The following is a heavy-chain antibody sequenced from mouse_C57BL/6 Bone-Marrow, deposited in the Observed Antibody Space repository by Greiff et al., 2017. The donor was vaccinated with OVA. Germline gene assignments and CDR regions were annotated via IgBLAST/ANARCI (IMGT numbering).Heavy chain of an antibody. J-gene: IGHJ1*03. Sequence: QVHVKQPGAELVMPGASVKLSCKASGYTFTSYWMHWVKQRPGQGLEWIGEIDPSDSYTNYNQKFKGKSTLTVDKSSSTAYMQLSSLTSEDSAVYYCAREDGSSHWYFDVWGTGTTVTVSS. CDR3: AREDGSSHWYFDV. CDR1: GYTFTSYW. V-gene: IGHV1-69*01. D-gene: IGHD1-1*01. CDR2: IDPSDSYT.